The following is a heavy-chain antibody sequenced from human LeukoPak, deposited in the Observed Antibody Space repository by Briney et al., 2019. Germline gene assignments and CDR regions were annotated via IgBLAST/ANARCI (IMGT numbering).Heavy chain of an antibody. V-gene: IGHV4-59*08. D-gene: IGHD3-16*02. CDR1: GGSISSYY. J-gene: IGHJ4*02. Sequence: SETLSLTCTVSGGSISSYYWSWIRQPPGKGLERIGYIYYSGSTNYNPSLKSRVTISVDTSKNQFSLKLSSVTAADTAVYYCARGNVDYVWGSYRYTWNDYWGQGTLVTVSS. CDR2: IYYSGST. CDR3: ARGNVDYVWGSYRYTWNDY.